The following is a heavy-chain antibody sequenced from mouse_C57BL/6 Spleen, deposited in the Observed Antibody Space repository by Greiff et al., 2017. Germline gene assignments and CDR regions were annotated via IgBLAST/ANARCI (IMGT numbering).Heavy chain of an antibody. V-gene: IGHV1-15*01. Sequence: QVQLQQSGAELVRPGASVTLSCKASGYTFTDYEMHWVKQTPVHGLEWIGALAPATGGTAYNQKFKGKAILTADKSSSTAVIEIRSLTYEDAAVDDCTRGGYDGEYVDYGGQGTTLTVAS. D-gene: IGHD2-2*01. CDR1: GYTFTDYE. CDR2: LAPATGGT. J-gene: IGHJ2*01. CDR3: TRGGYDGEYVDY.